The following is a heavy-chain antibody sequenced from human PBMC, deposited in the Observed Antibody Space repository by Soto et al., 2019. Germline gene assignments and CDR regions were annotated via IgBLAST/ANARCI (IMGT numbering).Heavy chain of an antibody. CDR2: ISGSGGST. CDR3: ANGDRRDLTGYFYY. CDR1: GFTFSSYA. D-gene: IGHD3-9*01. Sequence: EVLLLESGGGLVQPGGSLRLSCAASGFTFSSYAMSWVRQAPGKGLEWVSAISGSGGSTYYADSVKGRFTISRDNSKNTLYLQMNSLRAEDTAVYYCANGDRRDLTGYFYYWGQGTLVTVSS. J-gene: IGHJ4*02. V-gene: IGHV3-23*01.